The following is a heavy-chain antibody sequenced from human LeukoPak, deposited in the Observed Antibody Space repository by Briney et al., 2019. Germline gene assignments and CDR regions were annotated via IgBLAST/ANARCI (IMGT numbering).Heavy chain of an antibody. V-gene: IGHV3-7*01. Sequence: GRSLRLSCAASGFTFSNYWMNWVRQAPGKGLEWVASINQDGSETYSVDSVKGRFTISRDNAKNSLYLQMNSLRAEDTAVYYCARDGAAAGLYFDYWGQGTLVTVSS. D-gene: IGHD6-13*01. CDR1: GFTFSNYW. CDR3: ARDGAAAGLYFDY. J-gene: IGHJ4*02. CDR2: INQDGSET.